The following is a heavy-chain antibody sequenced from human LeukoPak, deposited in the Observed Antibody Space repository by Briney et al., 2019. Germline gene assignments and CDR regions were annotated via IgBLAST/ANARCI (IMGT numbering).Heavy chain of an antibody. D-gene: IGHD6-6*01. Sequence: SETLSLTCTVSGGSISSSSYYWGWIRQPPGKGLEWIGSIYYSGSTYYNPSLKSRVTISVDTSKNQFSLKLSSVTAADTAVYYCARDDSSSSGGVFDYWGQGTLVTVSS. V-gene: IGHV4-39*07. J-gene: IGHJ4*02. CDR2: IYYSGST. CDR1: GGSISSSSYY. CDR3: ARDDSSSSGGVFDY.